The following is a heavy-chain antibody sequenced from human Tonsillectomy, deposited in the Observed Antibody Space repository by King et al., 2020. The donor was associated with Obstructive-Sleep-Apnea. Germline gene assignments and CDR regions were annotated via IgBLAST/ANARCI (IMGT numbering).Heavy chain of an antibody. J-gene: IGHJ6*02. Sequence: VQLVESGGGVVQPGRSLRLSCAASGFTFSSYAMHWVRQAPGKGLEWVAVISYDGSNKYYADSVKGRFTISRDNSKNTLYLQMNSLRAEDTAVYYCAGSFTAMPVYYYDGMDVWGQGTTVTVSS. CDR2: ISYDGSNK. V-gene: IGHV3-30*04. D-gene: IGHD5-18*01. CDR1: GFTFSSYA. CDR3: AGSFTAMPVYYYDGMDV.